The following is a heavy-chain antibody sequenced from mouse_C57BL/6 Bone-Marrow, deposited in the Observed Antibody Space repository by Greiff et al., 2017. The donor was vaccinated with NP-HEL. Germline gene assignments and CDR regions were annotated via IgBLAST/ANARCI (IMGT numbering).Heavy chain of an antibody. CDR3: AREDYDYDAY. J-gene: IGHJ3*01. D-gene: IGHD2-4*01. Sequence: ESGPGLVKPSQSLSLTCSVTGYSITSGYYWNWIRQFPGNKLEWMGYISYDGSNNYNPSLKNRISITRDTSKNQFCLKLNSLTTEDTATYYCAREDYDYDAYWGQGTLVTVSA. CDR1: GYSITSGYY. CDR2: ISYDGSN. V-gene: IGHV3-6*01.